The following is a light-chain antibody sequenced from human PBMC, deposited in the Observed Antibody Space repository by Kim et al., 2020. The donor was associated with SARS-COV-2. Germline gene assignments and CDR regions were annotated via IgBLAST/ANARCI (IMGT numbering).Light chain of an antibody. Sequence: SYELTQPPSVSVAPGKTARITCGGNNIGSKSVHWYQQKPGQAPVLVIYYDSDRPSGIPERFSGSNSGNTATLTISRVEAGDEADYYCQVWESSSDNPSWV. CDR2: YDS. CDR1: NIGSKS. J-gene: IGLJ3*02. V-gene: IGLV3-21*01. CDR3: QVWESSSDNPSWV.